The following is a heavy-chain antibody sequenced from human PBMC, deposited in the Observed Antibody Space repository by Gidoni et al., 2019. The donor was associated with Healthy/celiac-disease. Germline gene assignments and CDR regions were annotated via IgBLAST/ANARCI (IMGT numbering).Heavy chain of an antibody. CDR3: ARGLNGRGVPFGY. D-gene: IGHD3-10*01. V-gene: IGHV4-34*01. Sequence: QVQLQQWGAGLLKPSETLSLTCPVYGGSFSGYYWSWIRQPPGKGLEWIGEINHSGSTNYNPSLKSRVTISVDTSKNQVSLKLSSVTAADTAVYYCARGLNGRGVPFGYWGQGTLVTVSS. J-gene: IGHJ4*02. CDR1: GGSFSGYY. CDR2: INHSGST.